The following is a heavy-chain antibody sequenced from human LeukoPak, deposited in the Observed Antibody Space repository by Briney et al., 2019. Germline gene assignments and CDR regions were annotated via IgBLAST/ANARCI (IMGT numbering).Heavy chain of an antibody. J-gene: IGHJ6*02. V-gene: IGHV3-7*01. CDR2: IKQDRSEK. CDR1: GFTFSSYW. Sequence: GGSLRLSCAASGFTFSSYWMTWVRQAPGKGLEWVASIKQDRSEKYYVDSVKGRFTISRDNAESSLFLQMNSLRAEDTAVYYCARDSGIAPAGYYHYYGMDVWGQGTTVTVSS. CDR3: ARDSGIAPAGYYHYYGMDV. D-gene: IGHD6-13*01.